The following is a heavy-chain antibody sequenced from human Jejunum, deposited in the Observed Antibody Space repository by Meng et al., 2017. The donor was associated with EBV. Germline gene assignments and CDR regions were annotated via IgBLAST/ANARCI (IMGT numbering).Heavy chain of an antibody. V-gene: IGHV4-30-2*01. J-gene: IGHJ4*02. CDR1: GDSITRGAYL. CDR3: ARGGPDFGDYVPFDY. D-gene: IGHD4-17*01. CDR2: IYHIGST. Sequence: QVQLPESGSGLVKPSQTLSLTCAVSGDSITRGAYLWSWIRQPPGKGLEWIGNIYHIGSTYYNPSLKSRVTISVDRSKNQFSLKLTSVTAADTAVYYCARGGPDFGDYVPFDYWGQGTLVTVSS.